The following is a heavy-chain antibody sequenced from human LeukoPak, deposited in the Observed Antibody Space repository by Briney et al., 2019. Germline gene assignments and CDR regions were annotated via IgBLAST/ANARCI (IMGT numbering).Heavy chain of an antibody. V-gene: IGHV3-7*05. J-gene: IGHJ4*02. Sequence: GGSLRLSCAASGFSFSIYWMTWVRQAPGKGLEWVANIKEDGSVKYYVDSAKGRVTISRDNAKNSLYLQMNSLTAEDTAVYHCARGMTYHIYWGQGTLVTVSS. D-gene: IGHD2-8*01. CDR1: GFSFSIYW. CDR3: ARGMTYHIY. CDR2: IKEDGSVK.